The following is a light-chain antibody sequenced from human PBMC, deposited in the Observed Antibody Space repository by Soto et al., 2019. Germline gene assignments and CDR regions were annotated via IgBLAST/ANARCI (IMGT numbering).Light chain of an antibody. CDR2: AAS. J-gene: IGKJ2*01. CDR3: QQTYNTPMYI. CDR1: QSITNF. Sequence: DIQMTQSPSSLSASVGDRVTITCRASQSITNFLNWYQQKPGKAPELLIYAASSLQSGVPSRFSVSGSGTDFTLTISSLQPEDFATYFCQQTYNTPMYIFGQGTKLEIK. V-gene: IGKV1-39*01.